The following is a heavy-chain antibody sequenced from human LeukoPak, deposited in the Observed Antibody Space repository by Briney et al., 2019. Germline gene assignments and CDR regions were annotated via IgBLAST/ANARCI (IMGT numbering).Heavy chain of an antibody. J-gene: IGHJ6*04. Sequence: GGSLRLSCAASGFTFNRYNMNWVRRAPGKGLEWVSSISTSSSYIYYADSVRGRFTISRDNAKNSLYLQMNSLRAEDTAVYYCAELGITMIGGVWGEGTTVTISS. CDR2: ISTSSSYI. V-gene: IGHV3-21*01. CDR1: GFTFNRYN. CDR3: AELGITMIGGV. D-gene: IGHD3-10*02.